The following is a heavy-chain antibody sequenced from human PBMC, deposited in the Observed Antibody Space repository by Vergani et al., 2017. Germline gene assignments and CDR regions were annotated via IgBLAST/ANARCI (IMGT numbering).Heavy chain of an antibody. J-gene: IGHJ4*02. Sequence: EVQLLESGGGLVQPGGSLTLTCAASEFTFSNYAMNWVRQSPGTGLEWVSGSSGSGVSAYYTDSVKGRFTISSDNSKNMLFLQMNNLRTEETAIYYCAKQYFVSGNYLFDYWGQGTLVTVSS. CDR2: SSGSGVSA. CDR3: AKQYFVSGNYLFDY. V-gene: IGHV3-23*01. CDR1: EFTFSNYA. D-gene: IGHD3-10*01.